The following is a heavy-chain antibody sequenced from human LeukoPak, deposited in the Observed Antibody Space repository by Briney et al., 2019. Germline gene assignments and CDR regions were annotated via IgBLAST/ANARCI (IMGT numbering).Heavy chain of an antibody. CDR1: DGSISRYY. V-gene: IGHV4-59*12. J-gene: IGHJ4*02. D-gene: IGHD3-10*01. CDR2: IYHSGST. CDR3: ARSSLLLWFGELSPGPFDY. Sequence: SETLSLTCTVSDGSISRYYWSWIRQPPGKGLEWIGYIYHSGSTYYNPSLKSRVTISVDRSKNQFSLKLSSVTAADTAVYYCARSSLLLWFGELSPGPFDYWGQGTLVTVSS.